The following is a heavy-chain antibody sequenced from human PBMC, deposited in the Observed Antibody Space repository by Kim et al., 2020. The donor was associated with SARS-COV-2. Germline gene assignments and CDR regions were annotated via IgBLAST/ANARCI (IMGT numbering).Heavy chain of an antibody. D-gene: IGHD6-19*01. V-gene: IGHV3-23*01. Sequence: GGSLRLSCAASGFTFSSYAMSWVRQAPGKGLEWVSAISGSGGSTYYADSVKGRFTISRDNSKNTLYLQMNSLRAEDTAVYYCAKAAGYSSGWYLRFFDYWGQGTLVTVSS. CDR1: GFTFSSYA. J-gene: IGHJ4*02. CDR2: ISGSGGST. CDR3: AKAAGYSSGWYLRFFDY.